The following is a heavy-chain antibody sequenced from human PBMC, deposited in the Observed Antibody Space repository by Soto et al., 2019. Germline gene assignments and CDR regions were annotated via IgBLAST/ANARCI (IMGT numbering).Heavy chain of an antibody. Sequence: GGSLRLSCTASGFTFNTHWMHWVRQAPGKGLVWVSRIYFDGITTNYADSVKGRLTVSRDSAKNTVYLHVNTLRDEDTAVYYCARGGAMGVDYWGQGTLVTVSS. V-gene: IGHV3-74*01. D-gene: IGHD1-26*01. J-gene: IGHJ4*02. CDR1: GFTFNTHW. CDR3: ARGGAMGVDY. CDR2: IYFDGITT.